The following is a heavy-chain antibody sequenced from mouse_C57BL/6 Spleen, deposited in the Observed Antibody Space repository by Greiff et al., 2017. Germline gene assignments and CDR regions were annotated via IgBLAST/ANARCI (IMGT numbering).Heavy chain of an antibody. Sequence: EVQLQQSGPGLVKPSQSLSLTCSVTGYSITSGYYWNWIRQFPGNKLEWMGYISYDGSNNYNPSLKNRISITRDTSKNQFFLKLNSVTTEDTATYYCASNYDYDGVFAYWGQGTLVTVSA. D-gene: IGHD2-4*01. V-gene: IGHV3-6*01. CDR2: ISYDGSN. J-gene: IGHJ3*01. CDR1: GYSITSGYY. CDR3: ASNYDYDGVFAY.